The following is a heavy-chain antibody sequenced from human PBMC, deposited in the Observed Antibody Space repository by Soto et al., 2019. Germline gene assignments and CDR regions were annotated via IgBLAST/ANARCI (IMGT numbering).Heavy chain of an antibody. CDR3: AKVVAAVVKTPSHFDD. V-gene: IGHV3-23*01. CDR2: IGGSGGST. CDR1: GFTFCTYA. J-gene: IGHJ4*02. D-gene: IGHD2-15*01. Sequence: EVQLLESGGGLVQPGGSLRLSCAASGFTFCTYAMSWVRQPPGKGLEWVSGIGGSGGSTYISDSVQGRFTISRDISKNTVYRRMNSLRAEDTAVYYCAKVVAAVVKTPSHFDDWGQGTRVTFSS.